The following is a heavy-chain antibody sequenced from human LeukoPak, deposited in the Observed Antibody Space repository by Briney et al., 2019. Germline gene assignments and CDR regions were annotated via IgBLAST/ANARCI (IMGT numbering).Heavy chain of an antibody. Sequence: GGSLRLSCAASVFTFSSYAMHWVRQAPGKGLEYVSAISSNGGSTYYANSVKGRFTISRDNSKNTLYLQMGSLRAEDMAVYYCARADYYDSSGPTFPFDYWGQGTPVTVSS. CDR3: ARADYYDSSGPTFPFDY. CDR1: VFTFSSYA. V-gene: IGHV3-64*01. J-gene: IGHJ4*02. D-gene: IGHD3-22*01. CDR2: ISSNGGST.